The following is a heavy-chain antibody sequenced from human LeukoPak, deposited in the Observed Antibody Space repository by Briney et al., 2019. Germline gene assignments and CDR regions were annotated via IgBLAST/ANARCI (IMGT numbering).Heavy chain of an antibody. J-gene: IGHJ4*02. CDR2: IWSSGNNI. Sequence: GGSLRLSCAASGFTFSGSGMHWVRQAPGKGLEWVALIWSSGNNIHYADSVRGRFTISRDNSGNTLYLQMDSLRAEDTDVYYCARDIGDCSSGRCYSDYIHYWRQGTLVTVSS. V-gene: IGHV3-33*01. CDR1: GFTFSGSG. CDR3: ARDIGDCSSGRCYSDYIHY. D-gene: IGHD2-15*01.